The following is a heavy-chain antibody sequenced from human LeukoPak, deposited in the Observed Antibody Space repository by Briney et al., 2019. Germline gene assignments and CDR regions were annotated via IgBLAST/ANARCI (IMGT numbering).Heavy chain of an antibody. CDR1: GYTFSGYY. D-gene: IGHD6-13*01. CDR2: INPNSGGT. CDR3: ARSYSSSWYRVLDY. V-gene: IGHV1-2*02. Sequence: GASVKVSCKASGYTFSGYYMHWVRQAPGQGLEWMGWINPNSGGTNYAQKFQGRVTMTRDTSISTAYMELSSLRSDDTAVYYCARSYSSSWYRVLDYWGPGTLVTVSS. J-gene: IGHJ4*02.